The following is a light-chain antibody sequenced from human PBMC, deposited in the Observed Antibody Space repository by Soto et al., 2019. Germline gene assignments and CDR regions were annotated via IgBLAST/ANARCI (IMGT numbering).Light chain of an antibody. CDR2: DVT. Sequence: QSVLTQPPSVSGSPGQSVTISFTGTISDVGFYARVSWYQQPPGTAPKLLIYDVTSRPSGVPDRFSGSQSGKTASLTISGLQAEDEADYYCSSYTSSSTYVFGTGTKVTVL. CDR1: ISDVGFYAR. CDR3: SSYTSSSTYV. J-gene: IGLJ1*01. V-gene: IGLV2-18*02.